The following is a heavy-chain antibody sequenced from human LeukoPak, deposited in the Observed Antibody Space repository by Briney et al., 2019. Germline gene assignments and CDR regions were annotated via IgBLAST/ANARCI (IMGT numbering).Heavy chain of an antibody. CDR2: IYYSGST. CDR1: GGSISSSSYY. J-gene: IGHJ4*02. D-gene: IGHD2-2*01. Sequence: SETLSLTCTVSGGSISSSSYYWGWIRQPPGKGLEWIGSIYYSGSTYYNPSLKSRVTISVDTSKNQFSLKLSSVTAADTAVYYCASGTTGPYCSSTSCPFDYWGQGTLVTVSS. V-gene: IGHV4-39*07. CDR3: ASGTTGPYCSSTSCPFDY.